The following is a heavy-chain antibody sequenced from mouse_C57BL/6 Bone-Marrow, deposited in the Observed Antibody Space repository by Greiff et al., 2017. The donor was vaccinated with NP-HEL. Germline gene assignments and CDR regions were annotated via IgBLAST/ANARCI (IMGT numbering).Heavy chain of an antibody. D-gene: IGHD1-1*01. Sequence: QVQLQQSGAELARPGASVKLSCKASGYTFTSYGISWVKQRTGQGLEWIGEIYPRSGNTYYNEKFKGKATLTADKSSSTAYMELRSLTSEDSAVYFCARVPTVVATGRYFDVWGTGTTVTVSS. CDR3: ARVPTVVATGRYFDV. CDR1: GYTFTSYG. J-gene: IGHJ1*03. V-gene: IGHV1-81*01. CDR2: IYPRSGNT.